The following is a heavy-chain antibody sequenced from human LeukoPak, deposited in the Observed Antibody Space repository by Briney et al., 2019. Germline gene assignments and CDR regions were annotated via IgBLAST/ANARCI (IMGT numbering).Heavy chain of an antibody. Sequence: SEALSLTCTVSGGSISSSSYYWGWIRQPPGKGLEWIGSIYYSGSTYYNPSLKSRVTISVDTSKNQISLKLSSVTAADTAVYYCARDPDSGIAAAGYFDYWGQGTLVTVSS. V-gene: IGHV4-39*07. CDR3: ARDPDSGIAAAGYFDY. D-gene: IGHD6-13*01. CDR1: GGSISSSSYY. CDR2: IYYSGST. J-gene: IGHJ4*02.